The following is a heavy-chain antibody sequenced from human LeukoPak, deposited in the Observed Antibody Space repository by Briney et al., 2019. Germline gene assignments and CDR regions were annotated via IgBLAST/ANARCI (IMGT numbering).Heavy chain of an antibody. CDR2: IYSGGDT. CDR3: ARERDSYGPFDY. D-gene: IGHD5-18*01. V-gene: IGHV3-66*01. Sequence: PGGSLRLSCAASGFTVSSNYMNWVRQAPGKGLEWVSVIYSGGDTYYADSVKGRFTISRDNSKNTLYLQTNSLRAEDTAVYYCARERDSYGPFDYWGQGTLVTVSS. CDR1: GFTVSSNY. J-gene: IGHJ4*02.